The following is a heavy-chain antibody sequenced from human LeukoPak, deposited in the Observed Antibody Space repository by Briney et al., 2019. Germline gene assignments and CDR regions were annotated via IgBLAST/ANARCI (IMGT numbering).Heavy chain of an antibody. V-gene: IGHV3-20*04. CDR1: GFSFNDYG. CDR3: VRGGGSIRHSYYYYVDV. D-gene: IGHD2-15*01. CDR2: ITWNGGSA. J-gene: IGHJ6*03. Sequence: GSLRLSCAASGFSFNDYGMSWVRRAPGQGPEWVSGITWNGGSADYAASVKGRFTISRDNARNSLYLQMNSLRDEDTALYYCVRGGGSIRHSYYYYVDVWGKGTSVTVSS.